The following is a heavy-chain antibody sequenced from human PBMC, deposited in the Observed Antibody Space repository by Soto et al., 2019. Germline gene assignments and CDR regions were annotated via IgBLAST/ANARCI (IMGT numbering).Heavy chain of an antibody. CDR2: VYNSGRT. CDR1: GDSISSTDYY. CDR3: ARHLGCKRDTCPDDGFDD. J-gene: IGHJ3*01. Sequence: LQLEESGPGLVKPSETLSLTCTVSGDSISSTDYYWGWIRQPPRQGLEYIGSVYNSGRTHYNPSLKSRVTISVDTSRNQFSLKFYSVTASDTAVYYCARHLGCKRDTCPDDGFDDWGQGTMVTVSS. V-gene: IGHV4-39*01. D-gene: IGHD2-8*01.